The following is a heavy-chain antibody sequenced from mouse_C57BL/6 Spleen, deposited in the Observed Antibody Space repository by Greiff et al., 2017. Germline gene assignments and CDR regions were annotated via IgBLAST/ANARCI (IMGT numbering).Heavy chain of an antibody. D-gene: IGHD2-3*01. J-gene: IGHJ3*01. V-gene: IGHV7-3*01. CDR2: IRNKANGYTT. CDR1: GFTFTDYY. CDR3: ASHDGYYGLAY. Sequence: EVQLVESGGGLVQPGGSLSLSCAASGFTFTDYYMSWVRQPPGKALEWLGFIRNKANGYTTEYSASVKGRFTISRDNSQSILYLQMNALRAEDSATYYCASHDGYYGLAYWGQGTLVTVAA.